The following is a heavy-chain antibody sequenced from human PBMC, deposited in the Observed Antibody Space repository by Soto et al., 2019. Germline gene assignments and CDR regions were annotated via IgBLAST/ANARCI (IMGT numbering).Heavy chain of an antibody. CDR3: ARATTVTDY. J-gene: IGHJ4*02. CDR1: GFTFSDHY. V-gene: IGHV3-72*01. CDR2: TRNKANSHTT. Sequence: GGSLRLSCAASGFTFSDHYMDWVRQAPGKGLEWVGRTRNKANSHTTEYAASVKGRFTISRDDSKNSLYLQMNSLKIEDTAVYYCARATTVTDYWGQGTLVTVSS. D-gene: IGHD4-17*01.